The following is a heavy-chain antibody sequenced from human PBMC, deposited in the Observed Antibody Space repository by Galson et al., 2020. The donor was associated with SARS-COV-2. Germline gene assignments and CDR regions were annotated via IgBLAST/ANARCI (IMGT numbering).Heavy chain of an antibody. CDR3: ARAFEAYGVDC. Sequence: SETLSLTCTVSGGSISSGGYYWSWIRQHPGKGLEWIGYIYYSGSTYYNPSLKSRVTISVDTSKNQFSLKLSSVTAADTAVYYCARAFEAYGVDCGCKGTTFTVSS. V-gene: IGHV4-31*03. CDR2: IYYSGST. CDR1: GGSISSGGYY. J-gene: IGHJ6*04.